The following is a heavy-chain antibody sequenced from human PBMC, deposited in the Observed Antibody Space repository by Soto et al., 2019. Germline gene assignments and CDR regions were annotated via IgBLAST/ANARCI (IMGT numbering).Heavy chain of an antibody. J-gene: IGHJ5*02. CDR2: MSPNSGNT. CDR3: ARDTYGSGSYYSS. Sequence: GXSVKVSCKASVYTFTNYDINWVRQATGQGLEWMGWMSPNSGNTGYAQKFQGRVSMTRDTSTSTAYMELSSLTSEDTAVYYCARDTYGSGSYYSSSGQGTLVTVSS. D-gene: IGHD3-10*01. V-gene: IGHV1-8*01. CDR1: VYTFTNYD.